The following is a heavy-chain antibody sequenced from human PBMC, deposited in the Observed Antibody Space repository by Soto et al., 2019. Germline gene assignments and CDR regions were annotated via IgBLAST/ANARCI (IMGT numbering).Heavy chain of an antibody. Sequence: GGSLRLSCAASGFTFGNYWMHWVRQAPGKGPEWVSRMTSDGRTIQYADSVKGRFTVSRDNAKNMMYLQMDSLRAEDTAVYYCARAEVDYWGPGTLVTVSS. V-gene: IGHV3-74*01. J-gene: IGHJ4*02. CDR2: MTSDGRTI. CDR1: GFTFGNYW. CDR3: ARAEVDY.